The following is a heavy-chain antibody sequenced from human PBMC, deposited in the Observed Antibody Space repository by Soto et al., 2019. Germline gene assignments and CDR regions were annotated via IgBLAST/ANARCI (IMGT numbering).Heavy chain of an antibody. D-gene: IGHD2-8*01. CDR2: IVVGSGNT. Sequence: SVKVSCKASGFTFTSSAMQWVRQSRGQRLEWIGWIVVGSGNTNYAQKFQERVTITRDMSTSTAYMELSSLRSEDTAVYYCAADPHGGYCTNGVCLGDAFDIWGQGTMVTVSS. V-gene: IGHV1-58*02. CDR3: AADPHGGYCTNGVCLGDAFDI. CDR1: GFTFTSSA. J-gene: IGHJ3*02.